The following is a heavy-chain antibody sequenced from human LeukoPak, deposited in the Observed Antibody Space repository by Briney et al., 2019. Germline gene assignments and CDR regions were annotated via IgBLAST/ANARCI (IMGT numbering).Heavy chain of an antibody. J-gene: IGHJ3*02. CDR1: GYSFTSYW. D-gene: IGHD3-9*01. V-gene: IGHV5-51*01. CDR2: IYPGDSDT. CDR3: ARLGYFDWSNPNHDAFDI. Sequence: GESLKISCKGSGYSFTSYWIGWVRQMPGKGLEWMGIIYPGDSDTRYSPSFQGQVTISADKSISTAYLQWSSLKASDTAMYYCARLGYFDWSNPNHDAFDIWGQGTMVTVSS.